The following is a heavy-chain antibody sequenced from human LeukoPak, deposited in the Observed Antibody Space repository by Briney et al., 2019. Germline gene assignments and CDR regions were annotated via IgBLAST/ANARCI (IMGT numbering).Heavy chain of an antibody. Sequence: PSETLSLTCTVSGGSISSNGYYWGWIRQPPGKGLEWIGSFYYTGSTFYSPSLKSRVTISVDTSKNQFSLKLSSVTAADTAVYYCAREGGIAAAGPWGNWGQGTLVTVSS. CDR1: GGSISSNGYY. CDR2: FYYTGST. J-gene: IGHJ4*02. D-gene: IGHD6-13*01. V-gene: IGHV4-39*01. CDR3: AREGGIAAAGPWGN.